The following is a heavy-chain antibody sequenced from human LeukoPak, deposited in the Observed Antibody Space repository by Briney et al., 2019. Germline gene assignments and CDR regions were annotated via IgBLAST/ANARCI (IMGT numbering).Heavy chain of an antibody. CDR3: ASIYDFWSGEGWAGFDP. CDR1: GFTFSSYG. CDR2: IWYDGSNK. D-gene: IGHD3-3*01. Sequence: PGGSLRLSCAASGFTFSSYGMHWVRQAPGKGQEWVAVIWYDGSNKYYADSVKGRFTISRDNSKNTLYLQMNSLRAEDTAVYYCASIYDFWSGEGWAGFDPWGQGTLVTVSS. J-gene: IGHJ5*02. V-gene: IGHV3-33*01.